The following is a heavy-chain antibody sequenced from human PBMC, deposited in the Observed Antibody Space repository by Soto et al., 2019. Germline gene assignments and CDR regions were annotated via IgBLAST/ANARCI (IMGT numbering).Heavy chain of an antibody. Sequence: QVQLVQSGAEVKKPGTSVKVSCKASGDTFTDYYIHWVRQAPGQGLEWMGTVNPSGGHTTYAQHFLGRMTMTRDTSTSTLYMELTSLTSEVTAVYYCASGGHVVVVTAALDFWGQGTLVTVSS. J-gene: IGHJ4*02. V-gene: IGHV1-46*01. CDR3: ASGGHVVVVTAALDF. D-gene: IGHD2-21*02. CDR1: GDTFTDYY. CDR2: VNPSGGHT.